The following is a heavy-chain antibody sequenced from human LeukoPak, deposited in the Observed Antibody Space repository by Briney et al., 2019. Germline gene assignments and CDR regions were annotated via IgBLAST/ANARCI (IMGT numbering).Heavy chain of an antibody. D-gene: IGHD3-3*01. CDR1: GGSISSNSYY. Sequence: PSETLSLTCTVSGGSISSNSYYWGWIRQPPGRGLKWIGSIYYSGSTYYNPSLKSRVTISVDTSKNQFSLKLSSVTAADTAVYYCARVPRSITIYLTYYFDYWGQGTLVTVSS. V-gene: IGHV4-39*07. CDR3: ARVPRSITIYLTYYFDY. CDR2: IYYSGST. J-gene: IGHJ4*02.